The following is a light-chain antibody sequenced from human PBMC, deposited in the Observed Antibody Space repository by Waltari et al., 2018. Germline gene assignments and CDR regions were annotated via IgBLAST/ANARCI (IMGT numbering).Light chain of an antibody. CDR3: SSYTSSSTLV. CDR1: SSDVGGYNY. J-gene: IGLJ3*02. V-gene: IGLV2-14*03. Sequence: QSALTQPASVSGSPGQSITISCTGTSSDVGGYNYVSWYQHHPGKAPKLMIYDVSNRPSGVSNRFSGSKSGNTASLTISGLQAEDEADYHCSSYTSSSTLVFGGGTNLTVL. CDR2: DVS.